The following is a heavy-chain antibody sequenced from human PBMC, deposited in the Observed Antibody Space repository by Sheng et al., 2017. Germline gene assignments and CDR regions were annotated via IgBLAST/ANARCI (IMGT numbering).Heavy chain of an antibody. D-gene: IGHD2-15*01. CDR3: ARLEHCSDSDCQNVSLDY. Sequence: QVQLPQWGAGLLKPSETMSLTCAVYGGSFSGYYWSWIRQPPGKGLEWIGEINYSGSTNYNPSLKSRVAISVDTSKNQFSLKLSSVTAADMAVYYCARLEHCSDSDCQNVSLDYWGQGTLVT. CDR2: INYSGST. J-gene: IGHJ4*02. V-gene: IGHV4-34*01. CDR1: GGSFSGYY.